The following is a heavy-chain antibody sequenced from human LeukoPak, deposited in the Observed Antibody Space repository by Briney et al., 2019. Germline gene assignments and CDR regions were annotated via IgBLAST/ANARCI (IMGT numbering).Heavy chain of an antibody. CDR1: GFTFSSYS. D-gene: IGHD6-13*01. J-gene: IGHJ4*02. CDR3: AKGSRIAAAWTFDY. V-gene: IGHV3-23*01. Sequence: GGSLRLSCAASGFTFSSYSMNWVRQAPGKGLEWVSAISGSGGSTYYADSVKGRFTISRDNSKNTLYLQMNSLRAEDTAVYYCAKGSRIAAAWTFDYWGQGTLVTVSS. CDR2: ISGSGGST.